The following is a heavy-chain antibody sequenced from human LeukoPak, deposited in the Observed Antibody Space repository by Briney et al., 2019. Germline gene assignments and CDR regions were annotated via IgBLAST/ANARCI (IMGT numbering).Heavy chain of an antibody. D-gene: IGHD2-15*01. V-gene: IGHV3-48*03. Sequence: GGSLRLSCAASGFTFSSYEMNWVRQAPGKGLEWVSYISSSGSTIYYADSVKGRFTISRDNAKNSLYLQMNSLRAVDTAVYYCAREAQRYCSGGSCFPKTSYYYYGMDVWGQGTTVTVSS. CDR3: AREAQRYCSGGSCFPKTSYYYYGMDV. J-gene: IGHJ6*02. CDR2: ISSSGSTI. CDR1: GFTFSSYE.